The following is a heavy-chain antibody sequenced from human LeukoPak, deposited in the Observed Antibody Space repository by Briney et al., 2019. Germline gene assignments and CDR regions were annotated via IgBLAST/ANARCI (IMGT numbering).Heavy chain of an antibody. CDR2: ISSSSYI. Sequence: GGSLRLSCAASGFTFSSYSMNWVRQATGKGLEWVSSISSSSYIYYADSVKGRFTISRDNAKNSLYLQMNSLRAEDTAVYYCARGATTHPYYFDYWGQGTLVTVSS. CDR3: ARGATTHPYYFDY. D-gene: IGHD5-24*01. J-gene: IGHJ4*02. CDR1: GFTFSSYS. V-gene: IGHV3-21*01.